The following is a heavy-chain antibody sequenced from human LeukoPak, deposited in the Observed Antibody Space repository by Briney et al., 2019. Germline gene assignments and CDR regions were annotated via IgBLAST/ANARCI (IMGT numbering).Heavy chain of an antibody. CDR3: ARTYYYGSGSYYGDY. V-gene: IGHV1-2*02. D-gene: IGHD3-10*01. CDR2: INPNSGDT. CDR1: GYSFTDYF. J-gene: IGHJ4*02. Sequence: ASVKVSCKASGYSFTDYFVHWARQAPGQGLEWMGLINPNSGDTNYAQKFQGRVTMTRDTSISTAYMELSGLRSDDTAVFYCARTYYYGSGSYYGDYWGQGTLVTVSS.